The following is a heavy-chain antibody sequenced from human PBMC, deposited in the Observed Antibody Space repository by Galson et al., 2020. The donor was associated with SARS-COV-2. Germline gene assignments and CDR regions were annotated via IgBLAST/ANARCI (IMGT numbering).Heavy chain of an antibody. CDR2: ISAASGDT. D-gene: IGHD6-13*01. V-gene: IGHV1-3*01. CDR1: GYTFTRYN. J-gene: IGHJ4*02. Sequence: ASVKVSCKASGYTFTRYNVHWVRQAPGQRLEWMGWISAASGDTTYSQKFQGRVTFTRDTSASTAYMELGSLRSEDTAVFYCARGGVSSWFDFWGQGSLVTVSS. CDR3: ARGGVSSWFDF.